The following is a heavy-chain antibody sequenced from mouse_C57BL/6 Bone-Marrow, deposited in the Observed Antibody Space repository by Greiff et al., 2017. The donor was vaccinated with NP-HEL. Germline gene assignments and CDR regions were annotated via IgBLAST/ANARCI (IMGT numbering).Heavy chain of an antibody. CDR3: ARSRYYGSRGDAMDY. V-gene: IGHV14-2*01. D-gene: IGHD1-1*01. CDR2: IDPEDGET. Sequence: EVKLQESGAELVKPGASVKLSCTASGFNIKDYYMHWVKQRTEQGLEWIGRIDPEDGETKYAPKFQGRATITPDPSSNTADLQLSSLTSEDTAVYYCARSRYYGSRGDAMDYWGQGTSVTVSS. J-gene: IGHJ4*01. CDR1: GFNIKDYY.